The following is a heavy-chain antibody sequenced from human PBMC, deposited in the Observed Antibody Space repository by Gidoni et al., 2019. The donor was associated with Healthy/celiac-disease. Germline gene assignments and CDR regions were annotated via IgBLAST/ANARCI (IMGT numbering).Heavy chain of an antibody. J-gene: IGHJ4*02. V-gene: IGHV3-48*03. CDR2: ISSSGSTI. CDR1: GFTFSSYE. CDR3: ARGYGDYSDSYDY. D-gene: IGHD4-17*01. Sequence: EVQLVESGGGLVQPGGSLRLSCAASGFTFSSYEMNWVRQAPGKGLGWVSYISSSGSTIYYADSVKGRFTISRDNAKNSLYLQMNSLRAEDTAVYYCARGYGDYSDSYDYWGQGTLVTVSS.